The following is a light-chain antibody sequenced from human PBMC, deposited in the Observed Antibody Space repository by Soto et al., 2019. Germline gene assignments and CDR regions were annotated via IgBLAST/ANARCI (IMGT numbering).Light chain of an antibody. V-gene: IGKV1-39*01. CDR1: QSISSY. Sequence: DVQLTQSPSSLSASVGDRVTITCRASQSISSYLNWYQQKPGKAPKLLIYAASSLQSGVPSRFSGSGSGTDFTLTISSLQTEDFATDYCQQSYSTPQTFGQGTKLEIK. J-gene: IGKJ2*01. CDR3: QQSYSTPQT. CDR2: AAS.